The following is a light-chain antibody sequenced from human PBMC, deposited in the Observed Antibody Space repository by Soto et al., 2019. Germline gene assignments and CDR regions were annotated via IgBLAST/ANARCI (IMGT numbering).Light chain of an antibody. Sequence: DIQMTQSPSSLSASVGDSVTIICRASQSISRYLNWYQQRPGKAPQVLIYAAASLQSGVPSRFTGSGSETEVALTSSRLQPEDLGTNCRQQSYSSPYTFGQGTKLQIK. V-gene: IGKV1-39*01. CDR2: AAA. CDR1: QSISRY. CDR3: QQSYSSPYT. J-gene: IGKJ2*01.